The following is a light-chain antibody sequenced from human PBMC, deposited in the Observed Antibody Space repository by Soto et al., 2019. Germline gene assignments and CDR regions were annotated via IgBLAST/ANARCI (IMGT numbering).Light chain of an antibody. CDR2: DAS. J-gene: IGKJ1*01. V-gene: IGKV3-11*01. Sequence: EIVLTQSPATLSLSPGKRSTLSWRASQSVSRFLAWYQQKPGQAPRLLIYDASNRAAGIPARFSGGGSGTDFTLTITSLQPEDFAVYYWQQRSNWPRTFGQGTKVEIK. CDR3: QQRSNWPRT. CDR1: QSVSRF.